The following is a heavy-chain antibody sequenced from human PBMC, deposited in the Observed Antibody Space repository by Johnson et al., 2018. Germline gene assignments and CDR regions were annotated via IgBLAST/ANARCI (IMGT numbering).Heavy chain of an antibody. V-gene: IGHV4-31*02. D-gene: IGHD2-8*02. CDR2: IYSSGST. J-gene: IGHJ5*02. CDR3: ARARTGSSNWFDP. CDR1: GGSFSSGGY. Sequence: QVQLQESGPGLVKPSQTLSLTCTVSGGSFSSGGYWSWIRQHPGKGLEWIGYIYSSGSTYYNPSLKSRVTISVDTSKNQFYLKLSSVTAADTAVYYCARARTGSSNWFDPRGQGALVTVSS.